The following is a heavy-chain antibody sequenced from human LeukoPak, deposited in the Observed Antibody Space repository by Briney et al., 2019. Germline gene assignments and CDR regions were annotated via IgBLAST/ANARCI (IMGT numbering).Heavy chain of an antibody. V-gene: IGHV1-69*01. CDR3: ARAPYSSGGSTNYYYSYYMDV. CDR2: HIPIFGTA. D-gene: IGHD6-19*01. CDR1: EGTSCSST. Sequence: GSSLKVSSEPSEGTSCSSTVTWVRQAPEQGLESIAGHIPIFGTADCAQKFQGRVSIAAEESTRTAYIEQSRLRSEYTAVYYCARAPYSSGGSTNYYYSYYMDVWGTGTTVTVSS. J-gene: IGHJ6*03.